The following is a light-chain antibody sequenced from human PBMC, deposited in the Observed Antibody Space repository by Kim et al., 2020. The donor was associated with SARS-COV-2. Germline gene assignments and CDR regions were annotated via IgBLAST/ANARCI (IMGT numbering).Light chain of an antibody. J-gene: IGLJ3*02. V-gene: IGLV3-1*01. CDR1: KLGDKY. CDR2: QDS. CDR3: QSWDSSSNWV. Sequence: SYELTQPPSVSVSPGQTASITCSGDKLGDKYACWYQQKPGQSPVLVIYQDSKRPSGIPERFSGSNSGNTATLTISGTQAMDEADYYCQSWDSSSNWVFGGATQLTVL.